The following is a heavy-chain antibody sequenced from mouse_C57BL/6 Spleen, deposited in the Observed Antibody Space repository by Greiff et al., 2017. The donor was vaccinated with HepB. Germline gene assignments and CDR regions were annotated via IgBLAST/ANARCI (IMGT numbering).Heavy chain of an antibody. V-gene: IGHV1-82*01. CDR3: ASSDYYGSSSYAMDY. Sequence: VQLVESGPELVKPGASVKISCKASGYAFSSSWMNWVKQRPGKGLEWIGRIYPGDGDTNYNGKFKGKATLTADKSSSTAYMQLSSLTSEDSAVYFCASSDYYGSSSYAMDYWGQGTSVTVSS. CDR2: IYPGDGDT. D-gene: IGHD1-1*01. CDR1: GYAFSSSW. J-gene: IGHJ4*01.